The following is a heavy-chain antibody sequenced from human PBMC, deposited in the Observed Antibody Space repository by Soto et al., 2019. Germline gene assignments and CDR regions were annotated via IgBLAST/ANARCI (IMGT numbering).Heavy chain of an antibody. CDR1: GYTFSNYG. CDR3: ARGGSSWSAEYYQH. V-gene: IGHV1-18*01. Sequence: QVQLVQSGAEVKKPGASVKVSCKTSGYTFSNYGISWVRQAPGQGPEWMGWISGYNGNTNYAQILQGRVTMTTDPSKTTAYMELRSLRSDDTAVYYCARGGSSWSAEYYQHWGQGTLVIVSS. J-gene: IGHJ1*01. D-gene: IGHD6-13*01. CDR2: ISGYNGNT.